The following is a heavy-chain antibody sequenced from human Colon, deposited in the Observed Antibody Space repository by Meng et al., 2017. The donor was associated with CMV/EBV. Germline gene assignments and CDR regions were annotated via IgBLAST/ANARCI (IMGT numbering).Heavy chain of an antibody. D-gene: IGHD6-13*01. CDR2: ISANNGNT. V-gene: IGHV1-18*01. Sequence: ASVKVSCKASGYTFTSYGLSWVRQAPGQGLEWMGWISANNGNTKYAQKLQGRVTMTTDTSTSTAYMEVRSLRSDDSAVYYCARDPFLRGEYTSSWYPREWGQGTLVTVSS. CDR3: ARDPFLRGEYTSSWYPRE. J-gene: IGHJ4*02. CDR1: GYTFTSYG.